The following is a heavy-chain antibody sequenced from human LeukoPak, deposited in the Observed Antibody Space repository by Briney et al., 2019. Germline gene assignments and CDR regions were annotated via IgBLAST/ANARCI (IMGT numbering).Heavy chain of an antibody. CDR3: AKDSGYSGYDYYYYYYMDV. J-gene: IGHJ6*03. V-gene: IGHV3-23*01. Sequence: GGSLRLSCAASGFTFSSYGMSWVRQAPGKWLEWVSAISGSGGSTYYADSVKGRFTISRDNSKNTLYLQMNSLRAEDTAVYYCAKDSGYSGYDYYYYYYMDVWGEGTTVTISS. CDR2: ISGSGGST. CDR1: GFTFSSYG. D-gene: IGHD5-12*01.